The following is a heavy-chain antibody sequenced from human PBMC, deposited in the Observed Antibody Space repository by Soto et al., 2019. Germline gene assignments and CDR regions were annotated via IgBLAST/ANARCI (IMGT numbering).Heavy chain of an antibody. CDR1: GGTFSSHV. J-gene: IGHJ4*02. CDR2: IIPKFVTP. CDR3: ARGAEGLGYNWKYVPFDL. V-gene: IGHV1-69*01. D-gene: IGHD1-7*01. Sequence: QVQLVQSGAEVKKPGSSVRVSCKTSGGTFSSHVFSWVRQAPGQGLEWMGGIIPKFVTPNSAQRFQDRVTITGDESTSTGYMELSSLRPEDTAVYYCARGAEGLGYNWKYVPFDLWGQGTLVTVSS.